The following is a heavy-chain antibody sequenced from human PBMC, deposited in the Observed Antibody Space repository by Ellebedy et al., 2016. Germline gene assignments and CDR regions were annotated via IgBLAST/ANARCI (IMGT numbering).Heavy chain of an antibody. V-gene: IGHV3-30*18. CDR2: ISYDGSNK. Sequence: GESLKISXAASGFTFSSYGMHWVRQAPGKGLEWVAVISYDGSNKYYADSVKGRFTISRDNSKNTLYLQMNSLRAEDTAVYYCAKSGDYDIFKYGVEGFGWFDPWGQGTLVTVSS. CDR1: GFTFSSYG. J-gene: IGHJ5*02. D-gene: IGHD3-9*01. CDR3: AKSGDYDIFKYGVEGFGWFDP.